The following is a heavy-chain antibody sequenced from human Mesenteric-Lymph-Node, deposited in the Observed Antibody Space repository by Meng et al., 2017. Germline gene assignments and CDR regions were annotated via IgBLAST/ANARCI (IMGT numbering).Heavy chain of an antibody. Sequence: QGQLVQSGAEVKKPGASVKVSCKASGYTFTDYYMHWVRQAPGQGLEWMGRINPNSGGTHYAQKFQGRVTMTRDTSITTAYMELSRLRSDDTAVYYCARSMGSGGWYVDYWGQGTLVTVSS. CDR3: ARSMGSGGWYVDY. CDR1: GYTFTDYY. CDR2: INPNSGGT. V-gene: IGHV1-2*06. D-gene: IGHD6-19*01. J-gene: IGHJ4*02.